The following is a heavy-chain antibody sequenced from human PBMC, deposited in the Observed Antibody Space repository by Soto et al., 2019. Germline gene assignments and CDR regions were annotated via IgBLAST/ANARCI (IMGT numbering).Heavy chain of an antibody. CDR2: ISGSGGST. CDR3: AKRLRSRGFMDV. Sequence: EVQLLESGGGLVQPGGSLRLSCAASGFTFSSYAMSWVRQAPGKGLEWVSAISGSGGSTYYADSVKGRFTISRDNSKNTLYLQMNSLRAEDTAVDYCAKRLRSRGFMDVWGKGTTVTVSS. J-gene: IGHJ6*03. CDR1: GFTFSSYA. V-gene: IGHV3-23*01. D-gene: IGHD2-2*01.